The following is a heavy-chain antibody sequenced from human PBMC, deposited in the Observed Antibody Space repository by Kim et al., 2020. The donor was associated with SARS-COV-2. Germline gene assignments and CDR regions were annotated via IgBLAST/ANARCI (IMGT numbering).Heavy chain of an antibody. CDR3: ARETGPDTFDI. D-gene: IGHD1-1*01. V-gene: IGHV1-2*06. CDR1: GYTFSAYY. CDR2: INTNHGVT. J-gene: IGHJ3*02. Sequence: ASVKVSCKPSGYTFSAYYIHWVRQAPGQGLEWMGRINTNHGVTNYAQRFHGRITLTRDTSLGTAYVEMTSLQSDDTAVYYCARETGPDTFDIWGQGTMITVSS.